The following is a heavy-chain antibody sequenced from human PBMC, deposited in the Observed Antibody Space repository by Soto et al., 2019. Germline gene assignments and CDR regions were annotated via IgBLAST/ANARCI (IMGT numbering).Heavy chain of an antibody. Sequence: EVQLLESGGGLVQPGGSLRLSCAASGFTFSNYAMSWVRQAPGKGLEWVSPISGSGENTYYADSVKRRFTISRDNSKNTLYLQMNNLRAEDTAVYYCAKTRGQSYYHAMDVWGQGTTVIVSS. CDR3: AKTRGQSYYHAMDV. CDR1: GFTFSNYA. J-gene: IGHJ6*02. V-gene: IGHV3-23*01. CDR2: ISGSGENT.